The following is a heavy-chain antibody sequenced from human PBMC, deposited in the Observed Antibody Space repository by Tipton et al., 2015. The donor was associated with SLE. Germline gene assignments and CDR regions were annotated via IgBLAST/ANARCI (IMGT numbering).Heavy chain of an antibody. CDR2: INLDIGGT. CDR3: ASYDISYFQH. J-gene: IGHJ1*01. V-gene: IGHV1-2*06. Sequence: QLVQSGPEVKKPGASVKVSCKASGFTFTDYYLHWVRQAPGQGLEWMGRINLDIGGTNYAQQFQGRVTMTRDTSINTAYMELSRLRFDDTAVYYCASYDISYFQHWGQGTLVTVSS. CDR1: GFTFTDYY. D-gene: IGHD3-9*01.